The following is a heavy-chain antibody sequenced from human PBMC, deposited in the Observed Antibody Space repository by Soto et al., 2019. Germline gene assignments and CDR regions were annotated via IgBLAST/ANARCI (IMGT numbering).Heavy chain of an antibody. CDR2: INHSGST. D-gene: IGHD6-19*01. Sequence: QVQLQQWGAGLLKPSETLSLTCAVYGGSFSGYYWSWIRQPPGQGLEWIGEINHSGSTNYNPSLKSRVTISVDTSKNQFSLKLGSVTAADTAVYYCARGDRSSGWMTDTRWFDPWGQGTLVTVSS. J-gene: IGHJ5*02. CDR1: GGSFSGYY. V-gene: IGHV4-34*01. CDR3: ARGDRSSGWMTDTRWFDP.